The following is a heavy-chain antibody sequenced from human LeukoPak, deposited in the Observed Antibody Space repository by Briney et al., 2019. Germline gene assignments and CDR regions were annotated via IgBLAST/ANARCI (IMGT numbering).Heavy chain of an antibody. CDR2: INTNTGNP. CDR1: GYTFTSYA. J-gene: IGHJ4*02. V-gene: IGHV7-4-1*02. D-gene: IGHD5-12*01. CDR3: ARFSAVATYDY. Sequence: EASVTVSCKASGYTFTSYAMNWVRQAPGQGLEWMGWINTNTGNPTYAQGFTGRFVFSLDTSVSTAYLQISSLKAEDTTVYYCARFSAVATYDYWGQGTLVTVSS.